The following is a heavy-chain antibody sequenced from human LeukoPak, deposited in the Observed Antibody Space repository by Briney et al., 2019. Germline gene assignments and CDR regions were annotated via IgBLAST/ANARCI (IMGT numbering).Heavy chain of an antibody. J-gene: IGHJ6*02. V-gene: IGHV4-39*02. D-gene: IGHD6-13*01. CDR3: ARDSRLVSGSSWYKGSTTYYYGMDV. CDR1: GGSISSSSYY. Sequence: PSEILSLTCTVSGGSISSSSYYWGWIRQPPGKGLEWIGSIYYSGSTYYNPSLKSRVTISVDTSKNQFSLKLSSVTAADTAVYYCARDSRLVSGSSWYKGSTTYYYGMDVWGQGTTVTVSS. CDR2: IYYSGST.